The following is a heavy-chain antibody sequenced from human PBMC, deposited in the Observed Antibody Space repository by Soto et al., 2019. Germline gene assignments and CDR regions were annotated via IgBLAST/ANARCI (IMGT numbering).Heavy chain of an antibody. D-gene: IGHD3-22*01. CDR3: ARDPYYYDSRGYYQNPTFDY. CDR2: IWYDGSNK. Sequence: QVQLVESGGGVVQPGRSLRLSCAASGFTFSSYGMHWVRQAPGKWLEWVADIWYDGSNKYYADSVKGRFTISRDNSKNTLYLQMNRLRAEDTAVYYCARDPYYYDSRGYYQNPTFDYWVQGTLVTVSS. V-gene: IGHV3-33*01. CDR1: GFTFSSYG. J-gene: IGHJ4*02.